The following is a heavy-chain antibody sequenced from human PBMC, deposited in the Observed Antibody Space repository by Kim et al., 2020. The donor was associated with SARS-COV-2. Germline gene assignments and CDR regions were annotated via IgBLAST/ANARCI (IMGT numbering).Heavy chain of an antibody. CDR1: GGSFSGYY. D-gene: IGHD3-3*01. CDR2: INHSGST. CDR3: ARGIGRFLEWFHRWFDP. V-gene: IGHV4-34*01. Sequence: SETLSLTCAVYGGSFSGYYWSWIRQPPGKGLEWIGEINHSGSTNYNPSLKSRVTISVDTSKNQFSLKLSSVTAADTAVYYCARGIGRFLEWFHRWFDPWGQGTLVTVSS. J-gene: IGHJ5*02.